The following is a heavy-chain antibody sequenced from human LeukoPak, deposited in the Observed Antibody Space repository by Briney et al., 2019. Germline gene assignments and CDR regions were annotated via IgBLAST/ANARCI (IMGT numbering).Heavy chain of an antibody. D-gene: IGHD6-13*01. CDR2: SSGSGGST. Sequence: PGGSLRLSCAASGFTFSSYAMSWVRQAPGKGLEWVSASSGSGGSTYYADSVKGRFTISRDNSKNTLYLQMNSLRAEDTAVYYCAKPPSNSSSWYYSGYYYYYMDVWGKGTTVTVSS. CDR1: GFTFSSYA. J-gene: IGHJ6*03. V-gene: IGHV3-23*01. CDR3: AKPPSNSSSWYYSGYYYYYMDV.